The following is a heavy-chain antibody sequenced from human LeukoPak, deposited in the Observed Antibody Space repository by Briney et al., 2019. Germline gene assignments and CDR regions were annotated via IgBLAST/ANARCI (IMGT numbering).Heavy chain of an antibody. Sequence: GGSLRLSCTASGFTFSTYAMTWVRQAPGKGLDWVSAIGASGADTYYADSAKGRFTVSRDNSKNTLYLQMNSLRAEDTAVYYCAKQLLSGYGSGSYCDYWGQGTLVTVSS. V-gene: IGHV3-23*01. J-gene: IGHJ4*02. D-gene: IGHD3-10*01. CDR2: IGASGADT. CDR1: GFTFSTYA. CDR3: AKQLLSGYGSGSYCDY.